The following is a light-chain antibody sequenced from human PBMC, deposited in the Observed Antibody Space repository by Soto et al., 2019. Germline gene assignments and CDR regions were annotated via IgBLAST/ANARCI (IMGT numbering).Light chain of an antibody. J-gene: IGKJ4*01. CDR3: QQTHTTPAST. CDR1: QSISRY. CDR2: AAS. V-gene: IGKV1-39*01. Sequence: DIQMTQSPASLSASVGDRVTITCRASQSISRYLNWYLQRPGKAPELPIYAASNLHDGVPSRFSGSGSGTEFTLTISSLQPEDFAVYYCQQTHTTPASTFGRGTSVEVK.